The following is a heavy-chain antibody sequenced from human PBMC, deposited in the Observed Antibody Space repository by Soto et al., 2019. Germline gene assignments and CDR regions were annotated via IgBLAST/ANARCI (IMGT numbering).Heavy chain of an antibody. D-gene: IGHD2-15*01. V-gene: IGHV1-69*02. CDR3: ARGGEKNRYCSGGSCYGWFDP. CDR1: GGTFSSYT. CDR2: IIPILGIA. Sequence: QVQLVQSGAEVKKPGSSVKVSCKASGGTFSSYTISWVRQAPGQGLEWMGRIIPILGIANYAQKFQGRVTITADKSTSTAYMELSSLRPEDTAVYYCARGGEKNRYCSGGSCYGWFDPWGQGTLVTVSS. J-gene: IGHJ5*02.